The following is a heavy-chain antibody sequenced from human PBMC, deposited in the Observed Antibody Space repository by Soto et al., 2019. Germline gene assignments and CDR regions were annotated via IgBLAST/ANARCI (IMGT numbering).Heavy chain of an antibody. V-gene: IGHV3-11*06. CDR3: VRGGGGGQFDS. CDR1: GFTFSDFY. Sequence: LRLSCEVSGFTFSDFYMSWIRQSPGKGLEWLSYISPKSNYKQYAESVKGRHTISRDNAKNSLSLQMKSLRVEDTAVYYCVRGGGGGQFDSWGQGTLVTVSS. CDR2: ISPKSNYK. D-gene: IGHD2-21*01. J-gene: IGHJ4*02.